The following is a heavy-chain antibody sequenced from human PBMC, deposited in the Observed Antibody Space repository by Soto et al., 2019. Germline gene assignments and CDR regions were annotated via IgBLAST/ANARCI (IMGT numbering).Heavy chain of an antibody. CDR2: VIPIFGTP. J-gene: IGHJ6*02. Sequence: QVQLVQSGAEVKKPGSSVKVSCKAPGGTFSTYAISWARQAPGQGLEWMGGVIPIFGTPKYAQKFQGIVTITADASTSTGYMELRRLRCEDTPVYYCARSQGGSSSLDIYYYYYYGMDVWGQGTTVTVSS. CDR3: ARSQGGSSSLDIYYYYYYGMDV. V-gene: IGHV1-69*01. CDR1: GGTFSTYA. D-gene: IGHD2-15*01.